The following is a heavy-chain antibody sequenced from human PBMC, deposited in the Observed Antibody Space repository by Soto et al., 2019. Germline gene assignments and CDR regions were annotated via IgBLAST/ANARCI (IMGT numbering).Heavy chain of an antibody. Sequence: PGGSLRLSCAASGFTFSSYGMHWVRQAPGKGLEWVAVIWYDGSNKYYADSVKGRFTISRDNSKNTLYLQMNSLRAEDTAVYYCAREDLHVVVRGGDCPTCNYYYYYGMDVWGQGTTVTVS. CDR2: IWYDGSNK. CDR3: AREDLHVVVRGGDCPTCNYYYYYGMDV. D-gene: IGHD2-21*02. V-gene: IGHV3-33*01. J-gene: IGHJ6*02. CDR1: GFTFSSYG.